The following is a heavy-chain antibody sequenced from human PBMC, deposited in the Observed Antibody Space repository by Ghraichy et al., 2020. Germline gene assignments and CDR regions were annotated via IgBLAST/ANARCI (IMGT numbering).Heavy chain of an antibody. CDR1: GFTVSSNY. V-gene: IGHV3-53*01. J-gene: IGHJ6*02. CDR3: AREGSSSDYYYGMDV. D-gene: IGHD6-6*01. CDR2: IYSGGST. Sequence: GGSLRLSCAASGFTVSSNYMSWVRQAPGKGLEWVSVIYSGGSTYYSDSVKGRFTISRDNSKNTLYLQIISLRAEDTAVYYCAREGSSSDYYYGMDVWGQGTTVTVSS.